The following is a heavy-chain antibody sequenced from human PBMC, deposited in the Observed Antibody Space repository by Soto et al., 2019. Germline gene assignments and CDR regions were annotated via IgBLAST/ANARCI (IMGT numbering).Heavy chain of an antibody. Sequence: ASVKVSCKASGYTFTIYGISWVRQAPGQGLEWMGWISAYNGNTNYAQKLQGRVTMTTDTSTSTAYMELRSLRSDDTAVYYCARVIVVVVAATDAFDIWGQGTMVTVSS. CDR1: GYTFTIYG. D-gene: IGHD2-15*01. V-gene: IGHV1-18*01. CDR3: ARVIVVVVAATDAFDI. CDR2: ISAYNGNT. J-gene: IGHJ3*02.